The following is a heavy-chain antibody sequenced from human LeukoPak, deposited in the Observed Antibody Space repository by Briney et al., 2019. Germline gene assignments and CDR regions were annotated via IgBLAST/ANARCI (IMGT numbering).Heavy chain of an antibody. CDR1: GDSVSSNTAA. CDR2: TIYRSKWYN. Sequence: SQTLSLTCVISGDSVSSNTAAWNWISQSPLRDLEWPGRTIYRSKWYNDYAGSGKSRITISPDTSKNHFSLHLDSVTPEDTAMYYCARDGWPAFDYWGQGSLVTVSS. D-gene: IGHD2-15*01. J-gene: IGHJ4*02. V-gene: IGHV6-1*01. CDR3: ARDGWPAFDY.